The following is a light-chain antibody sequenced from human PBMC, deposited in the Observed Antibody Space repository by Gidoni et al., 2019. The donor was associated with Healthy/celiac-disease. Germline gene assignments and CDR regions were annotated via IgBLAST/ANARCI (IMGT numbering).Light chain of an antibody. J-gene: IGLJ1*01. V-gene: IGLV2-14*01. Sequence: QSALTQPASVSGSPGQSITISCTGTSSDVGGYNYVAWYQQHPGKAPKLMLYEVSNRPSGVSNRLSGSKSGNTASLTISGLQAEDEADYYCSSYTSSSTLVFGTGTKFTVL. CDR3: SSYTSSSTLV. CDR2: EVS. CDR1: SSDVGGYNY.